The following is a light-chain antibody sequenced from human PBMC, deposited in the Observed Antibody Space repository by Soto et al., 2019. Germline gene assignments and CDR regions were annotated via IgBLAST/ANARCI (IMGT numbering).Light chain of an antibody. V-gene: IGKV1-5*03. CDR1: QSISSW. J-gene: IGKJ2*01. Sequence: DIRMTQSPSTLSASVGDRVTITCRASQSISSWLAWYQQKPGTAPKLLIYKASSLQIGVPSRFSDSGSGTEFTRTISSLQPDDFATYYCHQYSSYPYTFGQGTKLEIK. CDR2: KAS. CDR3: HQYSSYPYT.